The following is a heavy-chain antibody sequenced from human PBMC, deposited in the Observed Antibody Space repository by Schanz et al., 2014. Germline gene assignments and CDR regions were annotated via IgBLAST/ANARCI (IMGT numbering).Heavy chain of an antibody. Sequence: EVQLVESGGDLVQPGGSQRLSCAASGFIVSSTYMTWVRQAPGKGLEWVSIIYSGVSTYYADSVKGRFTISRDNSKNTVYLQMNSLRAEDTAVYYCAKDHAGSDILTALGNWGQGTLXTVSS. V-gene: IGHV3-66*01. J-gene: IGHJ4*02. D-gene: IGHD3-9*01. CDR3: AKDHAGSDILTALGN. CDR1: GFIVSSTY. CDR2: IYSGVST.